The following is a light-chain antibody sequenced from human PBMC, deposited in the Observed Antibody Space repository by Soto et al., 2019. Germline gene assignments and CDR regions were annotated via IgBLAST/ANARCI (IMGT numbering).Light chain of an antibody. CDR3: CSYAGGWV. Sequence: QSALTQPRSVSGSPGQSVTISCTGTSSDVGGYNYVSWYQQHPGKAPKLMIYDVNKRPSGVPDRFSGSKSGNTASLTISGLQAADEADYYCCSYAGGWVFGGGTKVTVL. J-gene: IGLJ3*02. CDR1: SSDVGGYNY. CDR2: DVN. V-gene: IGLV2-11*01.